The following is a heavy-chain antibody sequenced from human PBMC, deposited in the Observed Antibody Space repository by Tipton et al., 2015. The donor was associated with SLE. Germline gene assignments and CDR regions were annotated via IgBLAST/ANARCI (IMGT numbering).Heavy chain of an antibody. CDR2: IYSGGST. CDR3: ARVRITIYGVATNFDF. D-gene: IGHD3-3*01. CDR1: GFTVSTNY. V-gene: IGHV3-53*01. Sequence: SLRLSCAASGFTVSTNYMTWVRQAPGKGLEWVSLIYSGGSTSYADSVKGRFTISRDNAKNSLFLQMNNLRAEDTAIYYCARVRITIYGVATNFDFWGQGTLVTVSS. J-gene: IGHJ4*02.